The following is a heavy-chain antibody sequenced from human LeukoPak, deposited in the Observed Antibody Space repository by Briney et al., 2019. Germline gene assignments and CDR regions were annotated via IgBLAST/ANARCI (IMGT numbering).Heavy chain of an antibody. J-gene: IGHJ5*02. CDR2: IIPIFGTA. CDR1: GGTFSSYA. V-gene: IGHV1-69*13. CDR3: ARDLLGWRGRYFDP. D-gene: IGHD3-16*01. Sequence: GASVKVSCKASGGTFSSYAISWVRQAPGQGLEWMGGIIPIFGTANYAQKFQGRVTITADESTSTAYMELSSLRSEDTAVYYCARDLLGWRGRYFDPWGQGTLVTVSS.